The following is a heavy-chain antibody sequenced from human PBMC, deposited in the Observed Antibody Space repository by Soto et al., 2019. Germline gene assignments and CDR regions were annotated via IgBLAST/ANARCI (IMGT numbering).Heavy chain of an antibody. V-gene: IGHV4-34*01. CDR2: INHSGST. Sequence: PSETLSLTCAVYGGSFSGYYWSWIRQPPGKGLEWIGEINHSGSTNYNPSLKSRVTISVDTSKNQFSLKLSSVTAADTAVYYSASNYGDRNSTNDDWGKGTLVTVSS. D-gene: IGHD4-17*01. CDR1: GGSFSGYY. J-gene: IGHJ4*02. CDR3: ASNYGDRNSTNDD.